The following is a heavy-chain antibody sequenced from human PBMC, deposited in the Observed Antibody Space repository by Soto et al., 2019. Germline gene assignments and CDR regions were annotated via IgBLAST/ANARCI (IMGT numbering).Heavy chain of an antibody. J-gene: IGHJ4*02. D-gene: IGHD2-15*01. CDR3: AKSVVVVAASFDY. CDR1: GFTFSIYA. CDR2: ISGGGDNT. Sequence: GGSLRLSCAASGFTFSIYAMSWVRQAPGKGLEWVSVISGGGDNTYYADAVKGRFTISRDNAKTTLYLQMNSLRAEDTAVYYCAKSVVVVAASFDYWGQGTLVTVSS. V-gene: IGHV3-23*01.